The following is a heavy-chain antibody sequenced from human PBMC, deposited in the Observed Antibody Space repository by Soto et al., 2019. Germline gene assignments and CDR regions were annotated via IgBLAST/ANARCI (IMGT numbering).Heavy chain of an antibody. Sequence: GGSLRLSCAASGFTFSSYAMSWVRQAPGKGLEWVSAISGSGGSTYYAESVKGRFTISRDNSKNTLYLQMNSLRAEDTAVYYCTASSGWYNAFDIWGRGTMVTVSS. V-gene: IGHV3-23*01. CDR3: TASSGWYNAFDI. CDR1: GFTFSSYA. J-gene: IGHJ3*02. D-gene: IGHD6-19*01. CDR2: ISGSGGST.